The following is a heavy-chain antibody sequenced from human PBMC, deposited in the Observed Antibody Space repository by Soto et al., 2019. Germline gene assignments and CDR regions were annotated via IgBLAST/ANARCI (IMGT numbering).Heavy chain of an antibody. Sequence: EVQLVESGGGLVQPGGSLRLSCAGSGFSFGTYGMNWVRQAPGKGLEWVSYIRSSSSAIYYADSVKGRFTMSRDNAKKSLYLQMNSLRAEDTAVYYCARWQWFGGSGGMDVWGQGTTVSVSS. V-gene: IGHV3-48*01. CDR3: ARWQWFGGSGGMDV. D-gene: IGHD3-10*01. J-gene: IGHJ6*02. CDR1: GFSFGTYG. CDR2: IRSSSSAI.